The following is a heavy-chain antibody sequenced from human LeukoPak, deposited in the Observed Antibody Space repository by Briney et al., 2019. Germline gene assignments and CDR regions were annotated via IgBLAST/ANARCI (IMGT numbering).Heavy chain of an antibody. D-gene: IGHD6-6*01. V-gene: IGHV4-34*01. CDR1: GGSFSGHY. CDR2: INHSGST. Sequence: SETLSLTCAVYGGSFSGHYWSWIRQPPGKGLEWIGEINHSGSTNYNPSLKSRVTISVDTSKNHFSLRLSSVTAADTAVYYCAREYSTSSTAFDIWGQGTMVTVPS. J-gene: IGHJ3*02. CDR3: AREYSTSSTAFDI.